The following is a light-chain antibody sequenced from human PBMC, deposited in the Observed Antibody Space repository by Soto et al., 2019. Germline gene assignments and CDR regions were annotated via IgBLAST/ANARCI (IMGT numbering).Light chain of an antibody. V-gene: IGLV2-11*01. CDR1: SSDVGGYNY. J-gene: IGLJ3*02. CDR2: DVS. CDR3: CSYAGSYTLGV. Sequence: QSALTQPRSVSGSPGQSVTISCTGTSSDVGGYNYVSWYQQHPGKAPKLMIYDVSKRPSGLPDRFSGSKSGNTASLTISGLQAEDEADYYCCSYAGSYTLGVFGGGTQLTVL.